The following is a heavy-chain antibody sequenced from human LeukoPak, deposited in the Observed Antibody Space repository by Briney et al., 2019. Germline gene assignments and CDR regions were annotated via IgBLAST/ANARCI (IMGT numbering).Heavy chain of an antibody. CDR3: ARDLGSSWPFDY. Sequence: GGSLRLSCIASGFTFSRYEMNWVRQAPGKGLEWIAYITTTGDRIQYADSVKGRFTISRDNTKNSLYLQLNSLRAEDTAVYYCARDLGSSWPFDYWGQGTLVTVSS. J-gene: IGHJ4*02. V-gene: IGHV3-48*03. CDR2: ITTTGDRI. CDR1: GFTFSRYE. D-gene: IGHD6-13*01.